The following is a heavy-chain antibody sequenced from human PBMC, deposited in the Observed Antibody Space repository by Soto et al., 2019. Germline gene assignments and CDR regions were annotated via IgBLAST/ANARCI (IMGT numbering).Heavy chain of an antibody. Sequence: QVQLVQSGAEEKKPGASVKVSCKASGYTFTGYAMHWVRQAPGQRLEWMGWINAGNGNTKYSQKFQGRVTITRDTAASTAYTELSSLRAEDTAVYYCARAVAVAADFDDWGQGTLVTVSS. CDR3: ARAVAVAADFDD. J-gene: IGHJ4*02. CDR1: GYTFTGYA. CDR2: INAGNGNT. V-gene: IGHV1-3*05. D-gene: IGHD6-19*01.